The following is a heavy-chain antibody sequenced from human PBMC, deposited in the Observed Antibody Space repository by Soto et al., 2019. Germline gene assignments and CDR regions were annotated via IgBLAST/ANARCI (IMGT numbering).Heavy chain of an antibody. CDR1: GFTFDDYA. CDR2: ISWNSGSI. J-gene: IGHJ4*02. D-gene: IGHD6-6*01. CDR3: AKDSSSSLTDFDY. Sequence: EVQLVESGGGLVQPGRSLRLSCAASGFTFDDYAMHWVRQAPGKGLEWVSGISWNSGSIGYADSVKGRFTISRDNAKNSLYLQMNSLRAEDTALYYCAKDSSSSLTDFDYWGQGTLVTVSS. V-gene: IGHV3-9*01.